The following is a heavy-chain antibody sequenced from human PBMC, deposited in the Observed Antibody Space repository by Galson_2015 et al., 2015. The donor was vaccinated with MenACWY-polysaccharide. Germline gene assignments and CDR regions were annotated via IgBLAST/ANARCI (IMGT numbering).Heavy chain of an antibody. V-gene: IGHV1-18*01. D-gene: IGHD4-17*01. CDR3: ASMSLSGLDDYGDDGYYFDY. CDR2: ISAYNGNT. J-gene: IGHJ4*02. CDR1: GYTFTSYD. Sequence: SVKVSCKASGYTFTSYDINWVRQATGQGLEWMGWISAYNGNTNYAQKLQGRVTMTTDTSTSTAYMELRSLRSDDTAVYYCASMSLSGLDDYGDDGYYFDYWGQGTLVTVSS.